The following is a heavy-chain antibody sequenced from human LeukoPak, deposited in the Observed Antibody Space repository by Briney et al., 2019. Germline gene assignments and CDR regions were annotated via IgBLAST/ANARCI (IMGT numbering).Heavy chain of an antibody. CDR3: SLLALDFYDSSGSRGGNSLDI. V-gene: IGHV3-73*01. CDR1: GFIFSGSA. J-gene: IGHJ3*02. D-gene: IGHD3-22*01. CDR2: ITNKADSYTT. Sequence: GGSLRLSCAVSGFIFSGSAMHWVRQASGKGLEWIGRITNKADSYTTSYAASVKGRFTISRDDSKNTAYLQVNSLKTEDTAVYCCSLLALDFYDSSGSRGGNSLDIWGQGTMVTVSS.